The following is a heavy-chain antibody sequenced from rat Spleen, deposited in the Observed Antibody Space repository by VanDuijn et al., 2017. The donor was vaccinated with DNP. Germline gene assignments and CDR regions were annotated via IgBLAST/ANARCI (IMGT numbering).Heavy chain of an antibody. CDR1: GFSITSSH. CDR3: ARSSSILDYFNY. V-gene: IGHV3-1*01. J-gene: IGHJ2*01. D-gene: IGHD1-6*01. CDR2: ISYSGST. Sequence: EVQLQESGPGLVKPSQSLSLTCSVTGFSITSSHRWNWIRTFPGNKMEYIGHISYSGSTSYNPSLKSRISITRETSKNQFFLQLNSVTTEDTATYYCARSSSILDYFNYWGQGVMVTVSS.